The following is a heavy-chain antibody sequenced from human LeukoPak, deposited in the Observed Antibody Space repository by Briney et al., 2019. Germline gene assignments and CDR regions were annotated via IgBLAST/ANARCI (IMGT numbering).Heavy chain of an antibody. J-gene: IGHJ4*02. V-gene: IGHV4-34*01. CDR1: GGPFSGYF. CDR2: IHNSGTT. CDR3: ARRYYYNLGSFPFDF. D-gene: IGHD3-10*01. Sequence: SETLSLTCAVSGGPFSGYFWSWIRQSSGKGLEWIGEIHNSGTTNYNPSLNSRVTISEDTAKNQFYLNLSSVTAADTAVYYCARRYYYNLGSFPFDFWGQGTLVTVSS.